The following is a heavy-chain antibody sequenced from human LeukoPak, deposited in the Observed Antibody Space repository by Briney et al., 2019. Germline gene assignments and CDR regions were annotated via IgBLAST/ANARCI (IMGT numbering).Heavy chain of an antibody. CDR3: ATTRSQLNGGSYALYYFDY. J-gene: IGHJ4*02. Sequence: ASVKVSCKASGYTFTSYYMHWVRQAPGKGLEWMGGFDPEDGETIYAQKFQGRVTMTEDTSTDTAYMELSSLRSEDTAVYYCATTRSQLNGGSYALYYFDYWGQGTLVTVSS. CDR2: FDPEDGET. D-gene: IGHD1-26*01. CDR1: GYTFTSYY. V-gene: IGHV1-24*01.